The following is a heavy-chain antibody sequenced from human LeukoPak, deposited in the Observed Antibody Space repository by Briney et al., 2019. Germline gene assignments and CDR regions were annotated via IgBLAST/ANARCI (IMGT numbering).Heavy chain of an antibody. J-gene: IGHJ4*02. Sequence: GTSLRLSCVVSGFTISTHGMHWARQAPGKGLEWVAMISHDGSIEHYGDPVKGRLTISRDNSKNTLYLQMNSLRDEDTGVYYCASRGASGSARSYFDYWGQGTLVIVSS. D-gene: IGHD3-22*01. CDR1: GFTISTHG. CDR2: ISHDGSIE. V-gene: IGHV3-30*03. CDR3: ASRGASGSARSYFDY.